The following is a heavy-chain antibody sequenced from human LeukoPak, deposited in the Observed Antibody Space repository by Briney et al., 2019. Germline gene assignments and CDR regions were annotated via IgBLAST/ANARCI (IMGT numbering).Heavy chain of an antibody. V-gene: IGHV3-7*01. CDR3: ARRRYCSSTSCYKEHYFDY. CDR1: GFTFSSYW. D-gene: IGHD2-2*02. J-gene: IGHJ4*02. CDR2: IKQDGSEK. Sequence: GGSLRLSCAASGFTFSSYWMNWVRQAPGKGLEWVANIKQDGSEKYYVDSVKGRFTISRDNAKNSLYLQMNSLRAEDTAVYYCARRRYCSSTSCYKEHYFDYWGQGTLVTVSS.